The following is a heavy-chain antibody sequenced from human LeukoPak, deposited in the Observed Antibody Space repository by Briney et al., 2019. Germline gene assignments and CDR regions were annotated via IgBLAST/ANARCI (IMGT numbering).Heavy chain of an antibody. CDR3: ATPYSGGYHGLDI. CDR1: GGSISSNKYY. CDR2: IYYSGST. V-gene: IGHV4-39*01. D-gene: IGHD1-26*01. Sequence: SETLSLTCTVSGGSISSNKYYWGWIRQPPGKGLEWIGSIYYSGSTYYNPSLKSRVTISVDTSINQFSLKLSSVTAADTAVFYCATPYSGGYHGLDIWGQGTMVTVSS. J-gene: IGHJ3*02.